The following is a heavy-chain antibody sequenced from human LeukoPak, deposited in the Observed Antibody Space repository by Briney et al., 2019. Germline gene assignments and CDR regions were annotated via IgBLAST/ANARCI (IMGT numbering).Heavy chain of an antibody. J-gene: IGHJ4*02. CDR3: AREGGFYRPLDY. CDR2: VHLDGRT. D-gene: IGHD3-3*01. CDR1: GGSVTSTNW. Sequence: PSETLSLTCGVSGGSVTSTNWWTWVRQPPGKGLEWIGEVHLDGRTNYNPSLKSRLTMSVDLSENHISLKLTSVTAADTAVYYCAREGGFYRPLDYSGQGTLVTVSS. V-gene: IGHV4-4*02.